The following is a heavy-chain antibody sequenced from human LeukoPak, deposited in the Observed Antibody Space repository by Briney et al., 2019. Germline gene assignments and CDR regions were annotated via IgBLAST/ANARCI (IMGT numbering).Heavy chain of an antibody. J-gene: IGHJ3*02. D-gene: IGHD4-23*01. CDR2: IYITGST. CDR1: GGSIRSYY. V-gene: IGHV4-4*07. Sequence: SQSLSLTCTVSGGSIRSYYWSCIRQPAGKGLEWIGRIYITGSTNHNTSLKSRVTMSVHTSKHQFSLKLISMTAADTAVYYCARPAYGGGPDAFYIWGQGTMVTVSS. CDR3: ARPAYGGGPDAFYI.